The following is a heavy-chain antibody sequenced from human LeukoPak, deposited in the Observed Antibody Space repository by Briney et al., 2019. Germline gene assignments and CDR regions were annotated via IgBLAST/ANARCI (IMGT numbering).Heavy chain of an antibody. D-gene: IGHD2-2*01. J-gene: IGHJ4*02. V-gene: IGHV4-34*01. Sequence: SETLSLTCAVYGGSFSGYYWSWIRQPPGKGLEWIGEINHSGSTNYNPSLKSRVTISVDTSKNQFSLKLSSVTAADTAVYYCARRTVRRAPDYWGQGTLVTVSS. CDR3: ARRTVRRAPDY. CDR2: INHSGST. CDR1: GGSFSGYY.